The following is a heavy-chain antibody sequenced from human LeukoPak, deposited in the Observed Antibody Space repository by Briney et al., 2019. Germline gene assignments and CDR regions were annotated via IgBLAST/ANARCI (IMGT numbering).Heavy chain of an antibody. D-gene: IGHD4-17*01. V-gene: IGHV4-39*07. Sequence: PSETLSLTCIVSGGSISSSSYYWGWIRQPPGKGLEWIGSIYHSGATYYNPSRKSRVTISVDTSKNQFSLKLTSVTAADTAVYYCARSRTSVTTYSIYYYYMDVWGKGTTVTVSS. CDR2: IYHSGAT. CDR1: GGSISSSSYY. J-gene: IGHJ6*03. CDR3: ARSRTSVTTYSIYYYYMDV.